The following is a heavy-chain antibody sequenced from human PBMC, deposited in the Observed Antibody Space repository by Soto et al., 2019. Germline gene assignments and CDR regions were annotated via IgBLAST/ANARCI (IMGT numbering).Heavy chain of an antibody. CDR2: ISAYNGNT. CDR3: ARDVPVHAANLFDY. CDR1: GYIFSNFG. D-gene: IGHD2-15*01. V-gene: IGHV1-18*01. J-gene: IGHJ4*02. Sequence: GASVKVSCKASGYIFSNFGISWVRQAPGQGLEWMGWISAYNGNTYYPQKFQGRVSMTTDTSATTAYMELRGLTSDDTALYFCARDVPVHAANLFDYWGPGSLVTVSS.